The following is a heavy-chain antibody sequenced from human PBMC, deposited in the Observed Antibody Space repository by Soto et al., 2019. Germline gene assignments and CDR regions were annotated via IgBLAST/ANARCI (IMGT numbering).Heavy chain of an antibody. CDR3: AKEGDIVLMPDY. J-gene: IGHJ4*02. Sequence: GGSLRLSCAASGFTFSSYWMHWVRQAPGKGLEWVSVINNDGSNKNYADYVKGRFTTSRDNSKNTLYLQMNSLRAEDTAVYYCAKEGDIVLMPDYWGQGTLVTVSS. CDR2: INNDGSNK. CDR1: GFTFSSYW. D-gene: IGHD2-8*01. V-gene: IGHV3-30*18.